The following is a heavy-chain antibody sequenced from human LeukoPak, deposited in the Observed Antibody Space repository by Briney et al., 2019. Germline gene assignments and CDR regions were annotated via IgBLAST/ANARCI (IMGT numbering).Heavy chain of an antibody. J-gene: IGHJ4*02. D-gene: IGHD3-9*01. V-gene: IGHV3-48*04. CDR2: ISSTSSTV. CDR1: GFTFNYYG. CDR3: ARASYDVLTG. Sequence: GGSLRLSCAVSGFTFNYYGMNWVRQAPGKGLEWVSYISSTSSTVNYADSVKGRFTISRDNAKNSLYLQMNTLRIEDTAVYYCARASYDVLTGWGQGTLVTVSS.